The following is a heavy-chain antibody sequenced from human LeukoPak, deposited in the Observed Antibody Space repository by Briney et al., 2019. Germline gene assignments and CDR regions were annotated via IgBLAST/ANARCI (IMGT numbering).Heavy chain of an antibody. CDR1: GYSFTSYW. CDR2: INPGDSET. CDR3: ARTTYYYDSSGYYGFDY. Sequence: GESLKISCKGSGYSFTSYWIGWVRPMPGKGLEWMGIINPGDSETLYSPSFQGQVTISADKSISTAYLQWSSLKASDTAMYYCARTTYYYDSSGYYGFDYWGQGTLVTVSS. D-gene: IGHD3-22*01. J-gene: IGHJ4*02. V-gene: IGHV5-51*01.